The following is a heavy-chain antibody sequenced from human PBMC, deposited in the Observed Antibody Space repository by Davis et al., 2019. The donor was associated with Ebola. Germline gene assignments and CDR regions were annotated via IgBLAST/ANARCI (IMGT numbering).Heavy chain of an antibody. J-gene: IGHJ6*04. Sequence: ASVTVSCKASGYTLTSYGISWVRQAPGQGLEWMGWISAYNGNTNYAQKLQGRVTMTRDTSTSTVYMELSSLRSEDTAVYYCARDPVNYGDEYYCYGMDVWGKGTTVTVSS. CDR3: ARDPVNYGDEYYCYGMDV. V-gene: IGHV1-18*01. CDR2: ISAYNGNT. CDR1: GYTLTSYG. D-gene: IGHD4-17*01.